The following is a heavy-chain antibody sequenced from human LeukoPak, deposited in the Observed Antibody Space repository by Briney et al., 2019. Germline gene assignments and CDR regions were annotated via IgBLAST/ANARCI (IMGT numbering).Heavy chain of an antibody. Sequence: SQTLSLTCTVSGGSIRSSYYYWGWIRQPPGTGLEWIGSIYYSGSTYYNPSLKSRVTISVDTSKNQFSLKLSSVTAADTAVYYCARSQRKHAYFDYWGQGTLVTVSS. CDR3: ARSQRKHAYFDY. V-gene: IGHV4-39*01. J-gene: IGHJ4*02. CDR1: GGSIRSSYYY. CDR2: IYYSGST. D-gene: IGHD2-21*01.